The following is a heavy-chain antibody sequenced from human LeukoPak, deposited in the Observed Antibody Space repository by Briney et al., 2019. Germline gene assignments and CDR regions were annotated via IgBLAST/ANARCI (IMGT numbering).Heavy chain of an antibody. Sequence: GGSLRLSCAASGFTFSSFYMNWVRQAPGKGLEWVANINQDGTEEYYVDSVEGRFSISRDNAKNSLYLHMNSLRDEDTAVFYCARGYATAFDSWGQGALVTVSS. CDR2: INQDGTEE. V-gene: IGHV3-7*01. CDR3: ARGYATAFDS. J-gene: IGHJ4*02. CDR1: GFTFSSFY. D-gene: IGHD2-2*01.